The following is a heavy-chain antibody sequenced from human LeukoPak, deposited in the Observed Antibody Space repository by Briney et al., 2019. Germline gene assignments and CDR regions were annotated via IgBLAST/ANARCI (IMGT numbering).Heavy chain of an antibody. V-gene: IGHV3-43*02. D-gene: IGHD6-13*01. Sequence: GGSLRLSCAASGFIFNDDGMHWVRQAPGKGLEWVSFISGNGGSTYYADSLKGRFTISRDNSKSSLYLQMNSLRPEDTALYYCAKDILRIAEPGTRGFDYWGQGTLVTVSS. CDR1: GFIFNDDG. CDR3: AKDILRIAEPGTRGFDY. CDR2: ISGNGGST. J-gene: IGHJ4*02.